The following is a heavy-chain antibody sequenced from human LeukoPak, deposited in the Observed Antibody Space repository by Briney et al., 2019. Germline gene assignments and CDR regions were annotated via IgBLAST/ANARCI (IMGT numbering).Heavy chain of an antibody. D-gene: IGHD4-17*01. CDR3: ARDWLVGVTTALDS. J-gene: IGHJ4*02. Sequence: ASVKVSCKASGYTSTDYYFHWVRQAPGQGLEWMGIINPASGSTTYAQSFQGRVTMTRDTSTSTVYMELSSLRSEDTAVYFCARDWLVGVTTALDSWGQGTLVIVSS. V-gene: IGHV1-46*01. CDR1: GYTSTDYY. CDR2: INPASGST.